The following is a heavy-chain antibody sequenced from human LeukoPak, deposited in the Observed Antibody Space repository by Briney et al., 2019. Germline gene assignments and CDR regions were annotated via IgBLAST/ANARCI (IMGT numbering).Heavy chain of an antibody. D-gene: IGHD3-3*01. CDR2: IFYTGST. CDR1: GGSISSGDYY. Sequence: PSETLSLTCTVSGGSISSGDYYWSWIRQPPGKGLEWIGYIFYTGSTYYNPSLKSRVTISIDTSKNHFSLTLTSVTAADTAVYFCARVVFWSGYHYFDYWGQGTLVTVPS. J-gene: IGHJ4*02. CDR3: ARVVFWSGYHYFDY. V-gene: IGHV4-30-4*01.